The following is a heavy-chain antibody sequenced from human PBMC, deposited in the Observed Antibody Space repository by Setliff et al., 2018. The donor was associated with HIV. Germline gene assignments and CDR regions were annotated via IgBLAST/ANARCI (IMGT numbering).Heavy chain of an antibody. CDR3: ARGCTISFGGVIVPRYFDL. CDR2: INPNNGAA. CDR1: GYTFTGFY. D-gene: IGHD3-16*02. V-gene: IGHV1-2*06. Sequence: GASVKVSCKTSGYTFTGFYIHWVRQAPGQGLEWMGRINPNNGAANYVQNFQGRVAMTRDTSIGTAYMELSRLTCDDTAVYYCARGCTISFGGVIVPRYFDLWARGTLGTVS. J-gene: IGHJ2*01.